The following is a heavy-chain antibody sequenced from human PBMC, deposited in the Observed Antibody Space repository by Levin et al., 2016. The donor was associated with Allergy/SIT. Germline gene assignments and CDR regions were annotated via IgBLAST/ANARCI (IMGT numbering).Heavy chain of an antibody. CDR2: IHYSGST. D-gene: IGHD3-22*01. CDR1: GGSINTEY. V-gene: IGHV4-59*01. CDR3: ARGDYYYDRSGYSFPDAFDM. J-gene: IGHJ3*02. Sequence: GSLRLSCSVSGGSINTEYWSWVRQSPGKGLEWIGYIHYSGSTKYNPSLKSRVTISIDTSKNQFSLKLTTVTAADTAVYYCARGDYYYDRSGYSFPDAFDMWGQGTMVTVSS.